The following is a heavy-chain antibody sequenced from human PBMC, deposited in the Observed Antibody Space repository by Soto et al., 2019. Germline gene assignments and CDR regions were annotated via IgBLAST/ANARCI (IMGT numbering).Heavy chain of an antibody. Sequence: QVQLVESGGGVVQPGRSLRLSCAASGFTFSSYGMHWVRQAPGKGLEWVAVISYDGSNKYYADSVKGRFTISRDNSKNTLYLQMNSLRAEDTAVYYCAKGGLQLVGYWGQGTLVAVSS. CDR3: AKGGLQLVGY. V-gene: IGHV3-30*18. CDR1: GFTFSSYG. CDR2: ISYDGSNK. D-gene: IGHD6-13*01. J-gene: IGHJ4*02.